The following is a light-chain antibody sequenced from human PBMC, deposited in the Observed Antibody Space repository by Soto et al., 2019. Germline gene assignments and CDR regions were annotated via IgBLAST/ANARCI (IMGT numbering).Light chain of an antibody. CDR3: PQYNNWAPP. V-gene: IGKV3-15*01. CDR1: QSVSSN. J-gene: IGKJ1*01. Sequence: EIVMTQSPATLSVAPGERATLSCRASQSVSSNLAWYQQKPGQAPRLLIYGASTRATGIPARFSGSGSGTEFTLTICWRQSEEFAGDTGPQYNNWAPPFGQGTKVDI. CDR2: GAS.